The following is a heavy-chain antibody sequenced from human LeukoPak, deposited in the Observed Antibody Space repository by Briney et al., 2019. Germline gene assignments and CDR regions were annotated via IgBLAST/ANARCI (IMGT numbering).Heavy chain of an antibody. CDR1: GGSFSGYY. J-gene: IGHJ5*02. CDR3: ARGPLHNWFDP. V-gene: IGHV4-34*01. Sequence: SSETLSLTCAVYGGSFSGYYWSWIRQPPGKGLEWIGEINHSGGTNYNPPLKSRVTISVDTSKNQFSLKLSSVTAADTAVYYCARGPLHNWFDPWGQGTLVTVSS. CDR2: INHSGGT.